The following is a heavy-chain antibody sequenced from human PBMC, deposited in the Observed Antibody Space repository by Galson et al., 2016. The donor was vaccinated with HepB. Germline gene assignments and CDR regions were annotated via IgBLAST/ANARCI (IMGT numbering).Heavy chain of an antibody. V-gene: IGHV3-23*01. CDR2: ISDSGDTI. CDR1: GFSFSNSP. CDR3: AKRPETRGLFDP. D-gene: IGHD1-14*01. J-gene: IGHJ5*02. Sequence: SLRLSCAASGFSFSNSPMSWVRQAPGEGLEWVSVISDSGDTIHYAASVKGRFTISRDNTKNTLYLQMNSLRADDTAVYYCAKRPETRGLFDPWGQGTLVTVSA.